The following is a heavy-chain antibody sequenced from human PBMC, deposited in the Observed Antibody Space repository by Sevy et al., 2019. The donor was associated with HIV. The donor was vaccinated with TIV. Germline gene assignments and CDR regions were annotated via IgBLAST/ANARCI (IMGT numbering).Heavy chain of an antibody. CDR3: ARRKSGYGYALNY. V-gene: IGHV3-66*04. CDR1: GFSVNSNY. Sequence: GGSLRLSCAASGFSVNSNYMTWVRQAPGKGLEGVSVIYSDETTYHADPVKDRFTISRDNSKNMLYLQMSSLRAEDTAIYYCARRKSGYGYALNYWGQGTLVTVSS. J-gene: IGHJ4*02. CDR2: IYSDETT. D-gene: IGHD5-18*01.